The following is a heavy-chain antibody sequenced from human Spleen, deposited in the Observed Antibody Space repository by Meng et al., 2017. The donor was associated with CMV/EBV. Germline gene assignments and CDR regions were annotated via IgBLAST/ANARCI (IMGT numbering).Heavy chain of an antibody. V-gene: IGHV3-66*02. CDR1: RFAVNSNY. J-gene: IGHJ6*02. D-gene: IGHD3-16*01. Sequence: GESLKISCAASRFAVNSNYMSWVRQAPGKGLQWVSVIYSGGSTYYADSVKGRFTISRDNSKNTLYLQMNSLRAEDTAVYYCARVALRGTYYYYYGMDVWGQGTTVTVSS. CDR2: IYSGGST. CDR3: ARVALRGTYYYYYGMDV.